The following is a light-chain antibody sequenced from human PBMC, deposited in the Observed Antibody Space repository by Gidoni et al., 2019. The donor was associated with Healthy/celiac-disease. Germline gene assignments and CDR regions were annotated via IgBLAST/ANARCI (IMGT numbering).Light chain of an antibody. V-gene: IGKV1-39*01. J-gene: IGKJ1*01. CDR3: QQWYSTPA. CDR1: QSISSY. Sequence: DIQMPQSPSSLSAYVGDRVTITCRASQSISSYLNWYQQKPGKAPKLLIYAASSLQSGVPSRFSCSGSGTDFTLTISSLQPEDFATYYCQQWYSTPAFGQGTKVEIK. CDR2: AAS.